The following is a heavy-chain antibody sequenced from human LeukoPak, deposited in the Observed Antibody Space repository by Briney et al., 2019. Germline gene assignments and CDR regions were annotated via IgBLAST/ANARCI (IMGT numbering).Heavy chain of an antibody. Sequence: SVKVSCKASGGTFSNFAISWVRQAPGQGLEWLGGIIPIFGTAKYAQKVQGRVAMSTDESKSTAYMELSSLRSEDSAVYYCARQGGITVFGVAQPGGAFDIWGQGTRVTVSS. J-gene: IGHJ3*02. D-gene: IGHD3-3*01. CDR2: IIPIFGTA. V-gene: IGHV1-69*05. CDR3: ARQGGITVFGVAQPGGAFDI. CDR1: GGTFSNFA.